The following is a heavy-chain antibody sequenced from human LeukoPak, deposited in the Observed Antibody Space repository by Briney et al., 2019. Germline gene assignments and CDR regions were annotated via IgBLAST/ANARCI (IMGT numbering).Heavy chain of an antibody. CDR3: ARGIWFDP. CDR2: IGSSSSYI. V-gene: IGHV3-21*01. D-gene: IGHD1-14*01. CDR1: GFTFSSYS. J-gene: IGHJ5*02. Sequence: GGSLRLSCAASGFTFSSYSMNWVRQAPGKGLEWVSSIGSSSSYIYYADSVKGRFTISRDNAKNSLYLQMNSLRAEDTAVYYCARGIWFDPWGQGTLVTVSS.